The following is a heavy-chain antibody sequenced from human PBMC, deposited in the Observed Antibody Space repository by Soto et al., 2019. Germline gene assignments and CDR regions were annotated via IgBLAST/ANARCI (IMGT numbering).Heavy chain of an antibody. D-gene: IGHD3-22*01. CDR1: GYSFTSYW. CDR3: ARHPYYDSSGYSRIASWFDP. J-gene: IGHJ5*02. V-gene: IGHV5-10-1*01. CDR2: IDPSDSYT. Sequence: GESLKISCKGSGYSFTSYWISWVRQMPVKGLEWMGRIDPSDSYTNYSPSFQGHVTVSADKSISTAYLQWSSLKASDTAMYYCARHPYYDSSGYSRIASWFDPWGQGTLVTVSS.